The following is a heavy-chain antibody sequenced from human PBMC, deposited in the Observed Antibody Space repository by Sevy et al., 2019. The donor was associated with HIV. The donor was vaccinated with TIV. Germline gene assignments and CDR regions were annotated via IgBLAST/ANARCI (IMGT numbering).Heavy chain of an antibody. D-gene: IGHD3-22*01. J-gene: IGHJ4*02. CDR2: ISSGSTYT. Sequence: GGSLRLSCEVSGFTFSDFYMSWIRQAPGKGLEWVSDISSGSTYTKSADSVKGRFTISRDNSKNTLYLQMKSLRAEDTAVYYCANLGTSYYESSSYYYQAPFDYWGQGTLVTVSS. CDR3: ANLGTSYYESSSYYYQAPFDY. V-gene: IGHV3-11*03. CDR1: GFTFSDFY.